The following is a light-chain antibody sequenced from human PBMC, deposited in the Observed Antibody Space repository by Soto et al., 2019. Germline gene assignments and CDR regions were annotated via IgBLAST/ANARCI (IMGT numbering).Light chain of an antibody. CDR3: AAWDDSLNGFYV. Sequence: QSVLTQPPSASGTPGQRVTISCSGGSSNIGTNSVNWYQQLPGRAPKLLIYNNDLRPSGVPDRFSGSKSGTSASLAISGLQSEDESDYYCAAWDDSLNGFYVFGIVTKVTV. V-gene: IGLV1-44*01. CDR2: NND. CDR1: SSNIGTNS. J-gene: IGLJ1*01.